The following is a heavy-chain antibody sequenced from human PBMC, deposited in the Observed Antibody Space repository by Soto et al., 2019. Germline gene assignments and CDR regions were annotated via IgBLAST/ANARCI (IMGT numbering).Heavy chain of an antibody. CDR2: INRTGYN. CDR3: ARGAYSPDAFDI. CDR1: GGSFSDYS. J-gene: IGHJ3*02. V-gene: IGHV4-34*01. Sequence: SETLSLTCAVYGGSFSDYSWGWIRQPPGKGLEWIGEINRTGYNNYNPSLKSRVTISVDTSKSQFSLNLTSVTAEDTAVFYCARGAYSPDAFDIWGKGTWVT. D-gene: IGHD4-4*01.